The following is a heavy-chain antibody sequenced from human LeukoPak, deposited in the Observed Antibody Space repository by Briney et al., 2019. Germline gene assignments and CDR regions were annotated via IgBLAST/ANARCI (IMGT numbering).Heavy chain of an antibody. D-gene: IGHD2-2*03. V-gene: IGHV3-15*01. CDR1: GFTFSNAW. J-gene: IGHJ4*02. CDR3: TTDYGSF. Sequence: GGPLRLSCAASGFTFSNAWMGWVRHAPGKGVEWVGRIKSKADGGTTEYAAPVKGRVTISRDDSNSTLHLQLNGLTTEDTAVYYCTTDYGSFWGQGTPVTVSS. CDR2: IKSKADGGTT.